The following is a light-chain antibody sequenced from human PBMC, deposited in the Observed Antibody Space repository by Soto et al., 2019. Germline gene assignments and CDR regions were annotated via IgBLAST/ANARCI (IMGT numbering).Light chain of an antibody. CDR1: SGSIASNY. CDR2: EDN. J-gene: IGLJ2*01. CDR3: QSYNSTNVI. Sequence: KFMLTQPHSVSESPGKTVTISCTRSSGSIASNYVRWYQQRPGTAPTTVIYEDNQRPSGVPDRFSGSIDSSSNSAALTISGLKTEDEADYYCQSYNSTNVIFGGGTKLTVL. V-gene: IGLV6-57*04.